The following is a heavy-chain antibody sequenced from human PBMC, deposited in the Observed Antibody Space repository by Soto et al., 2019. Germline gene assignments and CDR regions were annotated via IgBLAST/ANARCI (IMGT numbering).Heavy chain of an antibody. V-gene: IGHV4-4*02. CDR1: GASIGSGGW. D-gene: IGHD2-8*02. CDR3: ARHEGWTGPDQ. Sequence: QVHLQESGPGLVKPSETLSLTCAVSGASIGSGGWWSWVRQPPGKGLELIAEIFHDGNTNYSPSLKSRVTISVDKYQNQFSLNVYSVTAADTAVYYCARHEGWTGPDQWGQGTLVTVSS. J-gene: IGHJ5*02. CDR2: IFHDGNT.